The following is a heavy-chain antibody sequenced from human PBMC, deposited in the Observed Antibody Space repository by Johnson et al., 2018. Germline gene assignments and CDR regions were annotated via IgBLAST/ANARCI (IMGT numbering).Heavy chain of an antibody. CDR2: ISSDGSNK. V-gene: IGHV3-30*18. CDR3: AKESSGFDV. D-gene: IGHD3-3*01. J-gene: IGHJ3*01. CDR1: GFTFSSYG. Sequence: QVQLVESGGGVVQPGRSLRLCCAASGFTFSSYGIHWVRQAPGKGLAWVAVISSDGSNKYYADSVKGRFTISRDNSKNTLYLQMNSLRAEDTTIDYCAKESSGFDVWGQGTMVTVSS.